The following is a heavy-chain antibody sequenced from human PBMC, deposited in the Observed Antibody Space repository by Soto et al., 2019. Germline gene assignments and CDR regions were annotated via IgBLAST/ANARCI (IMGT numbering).Heavy chain of an antibody. Sequence: PSETLSLTCTVSGGSVSSGSYYWSWIRQPPGKGLEWIGYIYYTGSTNYNPSLKSRVTISVDTSKNQFSLNLSSVTAADTAVYHCARGSPHFDSSGYYYNEDYWGQGTLVTVSS. CDR2: IYYTGST. CDR3: ARGSPHFDSSGYYYNEDY. CDR1: GGSVSSGSYY. V-gene: IGHV4-61*01. J-gene: IGHJ4*02. D-gene: IGHD3-22*01.